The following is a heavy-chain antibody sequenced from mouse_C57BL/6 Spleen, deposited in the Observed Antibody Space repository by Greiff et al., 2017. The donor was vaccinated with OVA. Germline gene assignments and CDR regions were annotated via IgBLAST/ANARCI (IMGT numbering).Heavy chain of an antibody. CDR3: AREDSGLDY. Sequence: QVQLQQSGPELVKPGASVKIYCKASGYAFSSSWMNWVKQRPGKGLEWIGRIYPGDGDTNYNGKFKGKATLTADKSSSTAYMQLSSLTSEDSAVYFCAREDSGLDYWGQGTTLTVSS. J-gene: IGHJ2*01. CDR1: GYAFSSSW. D-gene: IGHD3-2*02. V-gene: IGHV1-82*01. CDR2: IYPGDGDT.